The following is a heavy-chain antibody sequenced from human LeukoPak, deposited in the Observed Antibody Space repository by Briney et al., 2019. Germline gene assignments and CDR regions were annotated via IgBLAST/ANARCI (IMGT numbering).Heavy chain of an antibody. J-gene: IGHJ3*02. CDR3: ARSRYDFWNDAFDI. D-gene: IGHD3-3*01. CDR1: GYTFTSYD. CDR2: MNPNSGNT. V-gene: IGHV1-8*03. Sequence: GESLKISCKGSGYTFTSYDINWVRQATGQGLEWMGWMNPNSGNTGYAQKFQGRVTITRNTSISTAYMELSSLRSEDTAVYYCARSRYDFWNDAFDIWGQGTMVTVSS.